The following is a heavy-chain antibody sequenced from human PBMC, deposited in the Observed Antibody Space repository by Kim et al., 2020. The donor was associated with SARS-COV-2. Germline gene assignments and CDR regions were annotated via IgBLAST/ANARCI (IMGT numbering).Heavy chain of an antibody. D-gene: IGHD1-26*01. CDR3: ARRDYSGSLVWFDP. V-gene: IGHV4-39*01. J-gene: IGHJ5*02. CDR1: AGSISSSSYY. Sequence: SETLSLTCTVSAGSISSSSYYCGWIRQPPGKGLEWIGSIYYSGGTYYNPSLKSRVTISVDTSKNQFSLKLSSVTAADTAVYYCARRDYSGSLVWFDPWGQGTLVTVSS. CDR2: IYYSGGT.